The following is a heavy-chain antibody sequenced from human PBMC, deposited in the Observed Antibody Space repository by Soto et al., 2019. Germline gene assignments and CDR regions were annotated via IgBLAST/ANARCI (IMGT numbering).Heavy chain of an antibody. CDR3: ARDGAPKLIRWWFDP. D-gene: IGHD2-15*01. J-gene: IGHJ5*02. CDR1: GGSISSSSYY. CDR2: IYYSGST. V-gene: IGHV4-39*07. Sequence: KQSQTLSLTCTVSGGSISSSSYYWGWIRQPPGKGLEWIGSIYYSGSTYYNPSLKSRVTISVDTSKNQFSLKLSSVTAADTAVYYCARDGAPKLIRWWFDPWGQGTLVTVSS.